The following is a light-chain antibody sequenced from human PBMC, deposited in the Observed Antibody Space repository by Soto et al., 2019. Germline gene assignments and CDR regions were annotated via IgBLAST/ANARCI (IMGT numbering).Light chain of an antibody. V-gene: IGKV3-20*01. Sequence: EIVLTQSPGSLSLSPGERATLSCRASQSVDSRFFAWYQQRPGQAPRLLIYGASRRATGIPDRFTGSGSGTDFTLTIRGLEPEVSALYYRQQDDSSVTFGRGTKVEIK. CDR1: QSVDSRF. J-gene: IGKJ1*01. CDR3: QQDDSSVT. CDR2: GAS.